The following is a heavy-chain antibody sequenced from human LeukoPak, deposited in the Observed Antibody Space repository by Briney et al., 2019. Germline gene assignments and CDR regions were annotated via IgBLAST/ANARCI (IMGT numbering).Heavy chain of an antibody. D-gene: IGHD3-9*01. CDR2: ISGYNANT. J-gene: IGHJ4*02. CDR3: ARDQGYDILTGYNFDY. V-gene: IGHV1-18*01. Sequence: ASVKVSCKASGYTFTGYGISWVRQAPGQGLECMGWISGYNANTNYVQKLQGRVTMTTDTSTSTAYMELRSLRSDDTAMYYCARDQGYDILTGYNFDYWGQGTLVTVSS. CDR1: GYTFTGYG.